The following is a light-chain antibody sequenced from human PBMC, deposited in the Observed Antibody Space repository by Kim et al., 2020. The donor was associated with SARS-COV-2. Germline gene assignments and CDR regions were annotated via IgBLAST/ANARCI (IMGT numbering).Light chain of an antibody. Sequence: QSALTQPPSASGSPGQAVTISCTGTSSDIGGFNYVSWYQQHPGNAPRLLIYEVTRRPSGVPDRFSGSRSGNTASLIVSGFRAEDEADYYCISYAGSNNLVFGAGTQLTVL. CDR1: SSDIGGFNY. CDR2: EVT. V-gene: IGLV2-8*01. CDR3: ISYAGSNNLV. J-gene: IGLJ3*02.